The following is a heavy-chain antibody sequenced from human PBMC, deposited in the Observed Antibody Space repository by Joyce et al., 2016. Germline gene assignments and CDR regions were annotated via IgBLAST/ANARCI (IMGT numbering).Heavy chain of an antibody. CDR2: IYYTEST. CDR1: GGSISSGGHF. J-gene: IGHJ4*02. V-gene: IGHV4-31*03. Sequence: QVQLRESGPGLMKPSQTLSLTCTVSGGSISSGGHFWTWIRQLPGRGLEWLGYIYYTESTYYNPSLKSRLSISVDTSKNQFSLMVRSVTVADTAVYYCAREGPGGSLDFWGQGILVTVSS. CDR3: AREGPGGSLDF. D-gene: IGHD1-26*01.